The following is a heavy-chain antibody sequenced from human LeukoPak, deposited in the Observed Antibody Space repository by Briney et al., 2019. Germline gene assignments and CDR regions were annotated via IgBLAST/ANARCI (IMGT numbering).Heavy chain of an antibody. V-gene: IGHV3-23*01. Sequence: PGGSLRLSCAASGFTFSSYAMSWVRQAPGKGLEWVSAISGSGGSTYYADSVKGRFTISRDNSKNTLYLQMNSLRAEDTAVYYCAKSLGYSSGWYYFDYWGQGTLVTISS. J-gene: IGHJ4*02. CDR3: AKSLGYSSGWYYFDY. CDR1: GFTFSSYA. D-gene: IGHD6-19*01. CDR2: ISGSGGST.